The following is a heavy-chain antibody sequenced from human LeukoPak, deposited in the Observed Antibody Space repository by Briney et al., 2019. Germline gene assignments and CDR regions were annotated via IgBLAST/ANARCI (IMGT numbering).Heavy chain of an antibody. J-gene: IGHJ3*02. CDR3: AREALYCSSTSCYTSAFDI. V-gene: IGHV1-2*02. CDR2: TNPNSGGT. Sequence: GASVKVSCKASGYTFTGYYMHWVRQAPGQGLEWMGWTNPNSGGTNYAQKFQGRVTMTRDTSISTAYMELSRLRSDDTAVYYCAREALYCSSTSCYTSAFDIWGQGTMVTVSS. D-gene: IGHD2-2*02. CDR1: GYTFTGYY.